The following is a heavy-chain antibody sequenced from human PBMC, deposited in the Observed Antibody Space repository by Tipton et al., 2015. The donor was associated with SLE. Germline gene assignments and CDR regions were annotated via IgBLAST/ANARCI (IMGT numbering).Heavy chain of an antibody. V-gene: IGHV3-9*01. J-gene: IGHJ3*02. CDR2: ISWNSETI. D-gene: IGHD4/OR15-4a*01. CDR3: AKEAGPVLDPFDI. CDR1: GFTFDNHA. Sequence: SLRLSCADSGFTFDNHAMHWVRQVPGKGLEWVSGISWNSETIAYADSVKGRFTISRDNSRNTLWLQMNSLKAEDTAVYYCAKEAGPVLDPFDIWGQGTMVTVSS.